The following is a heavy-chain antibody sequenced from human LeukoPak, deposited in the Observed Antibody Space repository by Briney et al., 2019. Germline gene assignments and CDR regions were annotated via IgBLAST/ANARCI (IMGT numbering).Heavy chain of an antibody. CDR2: IYHDGST. CDR1: GDSMSGTNW. Sequence: SETLSLTCAVSGDSMSGTNWWSWVRQSPGKGLEWIGEIYHDGSTNYNPSLQSRVSISVDRSKRQFSLRLTSVTAADTAVYYCARSILLWFGEPRDWFDPWGQGTLVTVSS. CDR3: ARSILLWFGEPRDWFDP. J-gene: IGHJ5*02. D-gene: IGHD3-10*01. V-gene: IGHV4-4*02.